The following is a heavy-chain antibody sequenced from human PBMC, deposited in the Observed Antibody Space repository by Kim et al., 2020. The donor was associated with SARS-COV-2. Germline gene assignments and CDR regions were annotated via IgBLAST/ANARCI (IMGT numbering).Heavy chain of an antibody. CDR3: ARIGDY. D-gene: IGHD2-15*01. J-gene: IGHJ4*02. V-gene: IGHV5-51*01. CDR2: YTGDSYT. Sequence: YTGDSYTRYSPSFQGQVTISADKSISTAYLQWSSLKASDTAMYYCARIGDYWGQGTLVTVSS.